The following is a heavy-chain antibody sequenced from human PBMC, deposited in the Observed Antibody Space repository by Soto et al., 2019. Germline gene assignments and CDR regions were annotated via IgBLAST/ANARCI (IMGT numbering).Heavy chain of an antibody. D-gene: IGHD3-16*01. Sequence: QITLKESGPTLVKPTQTLTLTCTFSGFALSASGVGVGWIRQPPGKALEWLAINYWDDAKHYSPSLKSSPTIPKDPSKKQVVLKMTNMDPVDTAPYYCAHKGGGDRILDYWGQGTLVTVS. CDR1: GFALSASGVG. CDR3: AHKGGGDRILDY. J-gene: IGHJ4*02. CDR2: NYWDDAK. V-gene: IGHV2-5*02.